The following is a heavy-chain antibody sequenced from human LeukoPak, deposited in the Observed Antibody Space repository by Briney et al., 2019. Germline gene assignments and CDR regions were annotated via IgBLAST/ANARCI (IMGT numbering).Heavy chain of an antibody. CDR3: ARGSYTTSV. Sequence: GGSLRLSCAASGFTFSSYAMHWVRQAPGKGLEWVAVISYDGSSKYYADSVKGRFTISRDNSKNTLYLQMNSLRAEDTAVYYCARGSYTTSVWGQGTLVTVSS. D-gene: IGHD1-26*01. J-gene: IGHJ4*02. CDR1: GFTFSSYA. CDR2: ISYDGSSK. V-gene: IGHV3-30*14.